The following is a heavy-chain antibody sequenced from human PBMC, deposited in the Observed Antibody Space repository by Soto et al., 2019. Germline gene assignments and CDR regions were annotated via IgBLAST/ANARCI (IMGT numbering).Heavy chain of an antibody. CDR2: INYSGSNI. D-gene: IGHD3-16*01. CDR3: GKQAIWGADLYFFEY. CDR1: GFTFSNSE. Sequence: DVQLVESGGGLVEPGGSLRLTCAASGFTFSNSEMFWVRQAPGKGLEWVSKINYSGSNIYYSKSVKGRFTISRDNAKKSLVLQMNSLEDEEPAIFLWGKQAIWGADLYFFEYWGPGTLVTVSS. V-gene: IGHV3-48*03. J-gene: IGHJ4*02.